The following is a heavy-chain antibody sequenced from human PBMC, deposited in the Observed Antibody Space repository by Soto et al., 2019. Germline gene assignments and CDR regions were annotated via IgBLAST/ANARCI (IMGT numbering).Heavy chain of an antibody. CDR3: ARWLTQETFEV. J-gene: IGHJ3*01. CDR2: IYYSGSI. CDR1: GASLSSYS. V-gene: IGHV4-59*01. D-gene: IGHD3-9*01. Sequence: QVQLQESGPGLLKPSETLSLTCTVSGASLSSYSWRWIRQPPGKGLEWIGYIYYSGSINYNPSLKIRASISGDTSKNQFSLTLTSVPAASTAVYYCARWLTQETFEVWGQGTMVTVSS.